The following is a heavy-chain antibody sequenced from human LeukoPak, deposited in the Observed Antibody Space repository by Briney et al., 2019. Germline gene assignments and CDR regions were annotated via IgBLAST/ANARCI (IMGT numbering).Heavy chain of an antibody. CDR1: GGSFSGYS. D-gene: IGHD2-2*01. CDR3: ARTLGYRSSTSCYVGWFDP. Sequence: SETLSLTCAVYGGSFSGYSWSWIRQPPGKGLEWIGYIYHSGSTYYNPSLKSRVTISVDRSKNQFSLKLSSVTAADTAVYYCARTLGYRSSTSCYVGWFDPWGQGTLVTVSS. J-gene: IGHJ5*02. V-gene: IGHV4-30-2*01. CDR2: IYHSGST.